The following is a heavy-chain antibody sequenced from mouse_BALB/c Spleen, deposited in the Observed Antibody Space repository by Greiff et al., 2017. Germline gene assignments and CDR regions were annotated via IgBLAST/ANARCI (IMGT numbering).Heavy chain of an antibody. V-gene: IGHV1-7*01. CDR3: ARWRYDVEKDWYFDV. CDR1: GYTFTSYW. Sequence: QVQLKQSGAELAKPGASVKMSCKASGYTFTSYWMHWVKQRPGQGLEWIGYINPSTGYTEYNQKFKDKATLTADKSSSTAYMQLSSLTSEDSAVYYCARWRYDVEKDWYFDVWGAGTTVTVSS. CDR2: INPSTGYT. J-gene: IGHJ1*01. D-gene: IGHD2-14*01.